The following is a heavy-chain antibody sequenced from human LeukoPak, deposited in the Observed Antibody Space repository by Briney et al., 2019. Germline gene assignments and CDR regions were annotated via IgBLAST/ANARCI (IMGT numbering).Heavy chain of an antibody. Sequence: SETLSLTCIVSGGSISSYYWNWIRQSAGKGLEWIGRFYSSVSTDYNPSLKRRVTMSVDTSKNQFSLKLSSVTAADTAVYYCARGTYCGSDCYSFEYWGQGTLVTVSP. CDR2: FYSSVST. J-gene: IGHJ4*02. CDR1: GGSISSYY. CDR3: ARGTYCGSDCYSFEY. D-gene: IGHD2-21*01. V-gene: IGHV4-4*07.